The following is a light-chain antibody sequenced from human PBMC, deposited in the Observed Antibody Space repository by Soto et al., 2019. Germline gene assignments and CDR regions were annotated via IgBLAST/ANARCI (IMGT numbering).Light chain of an antibody. CDR3: QQSYSTPIT. CDR2: PAS. Sequence: DIQMTQSPSSLSASVGDRVTITCRASQSISSYLNWYQQKPGKAPKLLIYPASSLQSGVPSRFSGGGSVTDFTLTISSLQPEDFATYYCQQSYSTPITFGQGTRLEIK. J-gene: IGKJ5*01. CDR1: QSISSY. V-gene: IGKV1-39*01.